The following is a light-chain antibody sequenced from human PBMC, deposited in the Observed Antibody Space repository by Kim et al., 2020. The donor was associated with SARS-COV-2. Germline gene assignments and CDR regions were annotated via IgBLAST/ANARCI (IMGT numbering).Light chain of an antibody. CDR3: QQYGSSPT. J-gene: IGKJ1*01. CDR2: GAS. Sequence: EIVLTQSPGTLSLSPGERATLSCRASQSVSSNYLAWYQQKAGQAPRLLIYGASSRATGIPDRFSGSGSGTDFTLTISRLETEDFAVYFCQQYGSSPTFGKGTKVDIK. V-gene: IGKV3-20*01. CDR1: QSVSSNY.